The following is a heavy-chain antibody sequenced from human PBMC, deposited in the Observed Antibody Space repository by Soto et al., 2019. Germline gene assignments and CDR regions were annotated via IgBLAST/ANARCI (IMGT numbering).Heavy chain of an antibody. CDR1: GFTFSSYA. CDR2: ISGSGSRT. D-gene: IGHD1-26*01. CDR3: AKVLTPYSGGYYYYGMDV. J-gene: IGHJ6*02. V-gene: IGHV3-23*01. Sequence: EVQLLESGGGLVQPGGSLRLSCAASGFTFSSYAMSWVRQAPGKGLEWVSTISGSGSRTFNADSVKGRFTISRDSSKNTLYLQMNRLRAEDTAVYYCAKVLTPYSGGYYYYGMDVWGQGTTVTVSS.